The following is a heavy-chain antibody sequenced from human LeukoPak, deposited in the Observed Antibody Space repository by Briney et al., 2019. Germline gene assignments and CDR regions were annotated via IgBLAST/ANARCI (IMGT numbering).Heavy chain of an antibody. CDR1: GGSISSSSYY. CDR3: ASYYCGGDCPDGGWFDP. CDR2: IYYSGST. V-gene: IGHV4-39*07. D-gene: IGHD2-21*02. J-gene: IGHJ5*02. Sequence: PSETLSLTCTVSGGSISSSSYYWGWIRQPPGKGLEWIGSIYYSGSTYYNPSLKSRVTISVDTSKNQFSLKLSSVTAADTAVYYCASYYCGGDCPDGGWFDPWGQGTLVTVSS.